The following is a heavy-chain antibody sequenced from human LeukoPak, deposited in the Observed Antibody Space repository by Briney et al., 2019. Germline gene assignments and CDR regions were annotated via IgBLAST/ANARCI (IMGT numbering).Heavy chain of an antibody. CDR2: LYYSGST. J-gene: IGHJ4*02. Sequence: PSETLSLTCTVSGGSISSSNYFWAWVRQPPGKGLEWIATLYYSGSTYYNPSLKSRLTISVDTSTKQFSLKLSSVTAADTAVYYCARYFYNSSWPRACYFDYWGQGTLVTVSS. D-gene: IGHD6-13*01. V-gene: IGHV4-39*01. CDR1: GGSISSSNYF. CDR3: ARYFYNSSWPRACYFDY.